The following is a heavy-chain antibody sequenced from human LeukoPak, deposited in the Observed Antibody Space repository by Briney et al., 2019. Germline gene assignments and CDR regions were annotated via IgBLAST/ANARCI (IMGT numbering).Heavy chain of an antibody. Sequence: SETLSLTCAVSGGSISSGGYSWSWIRQPPGKGLEWIGYIYHSGSTYYNPSLKSRVTISVDRSKNQFSLKLSSVTAADTAVYYCARGYSYKSNWFDPWGQGTLVTVSS. CDR1: GGSISSGGYS. CDR3: ARGYSYKSNWFDP. D-gene: IGHD5-18*01. V-gene: IGHV4-30-2*01. CDR2: IYHSGST. J-gene: IGHJ5*02.